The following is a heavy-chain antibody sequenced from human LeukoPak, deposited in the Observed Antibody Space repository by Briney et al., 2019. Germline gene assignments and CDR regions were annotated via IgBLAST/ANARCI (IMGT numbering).Heavy chain of an antibody. CDR2: IHSGGST. J-gene: IGHJ4*02. CDR1: GFTVSSKY. Sequence: GGSLRLSCAASGFTVSSKYMSWVRQAPGKGLEWVSVIHSGGSTHYADSVKGRFSISRDNSKNTPYLQMNSLRADDTAVYYCARVGSTLPFDYWGQGTLVTVSS. CDR3: ARVGSTLPFDY. D-gene: IGHD2-15*01. V-gene: IGHV3-53*01.